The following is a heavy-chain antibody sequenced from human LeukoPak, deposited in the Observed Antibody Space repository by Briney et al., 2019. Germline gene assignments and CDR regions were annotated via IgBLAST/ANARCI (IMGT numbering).Heavy chain of an antibody. CDR2: IYYSGSS. CDR3: ARGVHPSP. J-gene: IGHJ5*02. Sequence: SGTLSLTCTFSGGSISNYYWSWIRQPPGKGLEWIGYIYYSGSSNYNPSLKSRVTISVDTSKNQFSLKLSSVTAADTAVYYCARGVHPSPWGQGTLVTVSS. V-gene: IGHV4-59*01. CDR1: GGSISNYY.